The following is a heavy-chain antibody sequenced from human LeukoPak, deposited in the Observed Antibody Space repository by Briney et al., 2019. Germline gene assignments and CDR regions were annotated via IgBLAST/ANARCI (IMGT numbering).Heavy chain of an antibody. CDR1: GGSISSYY. CDR2: IYYSGST. Sequence: SETLSLTCTVSGGSISSYYWSWIRQPPGKGLEWIGYIYYSGSTNYNPSLKSRVTISVDKSKNQFSLKLRSVTAADTAMYYCARVNSESYGGSIDYWGQGTLDTVSS. J-gene: IGHJ4*02. CDR3: ARVNSESYGGSIDY. V-gene: IGHV4-59*12. D-gene: IGHD1-26*01.